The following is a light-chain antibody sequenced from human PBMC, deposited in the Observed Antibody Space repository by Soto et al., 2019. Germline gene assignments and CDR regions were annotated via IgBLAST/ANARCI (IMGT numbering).Light chain of an antibody. Sequence: EIVLAQSAGTLSFSPGERATLSCMASQSVNSNLAWYQQKPGQAPRLLIYHASTRATGIPARFSGSGSGTEFTLTISSLQSEDFAIFYCQQFNNWPPITFGGGTKVDIK. J-gene: IGKJ4*01. V-gene: IGKV3D-15*01. CDR2: HAS. CDR3: QQFNNWPPIT. CDR1: QSVNSN.